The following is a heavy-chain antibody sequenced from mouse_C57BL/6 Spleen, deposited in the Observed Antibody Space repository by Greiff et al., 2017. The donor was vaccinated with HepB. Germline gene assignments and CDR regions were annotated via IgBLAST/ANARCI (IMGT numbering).Heavy chain of an antibody. CDR3: AIGYGSRGSWYFDV. V-gene: IGHV14-2*01. Sequence: EVQLQQSGAELVKPGASVKLSCTASGSNIKDYYMHWVKQRTEQGLEWIGRIDPEDGENKYAPKFQGKATITADTSSNTAYLQLSSLTSEDTAVYYCAIGYGSRGSWYFDVWGTGTTVTVSS. CDR1: GSNIKDYY. D-gene: IGHD1-1*01. J-gene: IGHJ1*03. CDR2: IDPEDGEN.